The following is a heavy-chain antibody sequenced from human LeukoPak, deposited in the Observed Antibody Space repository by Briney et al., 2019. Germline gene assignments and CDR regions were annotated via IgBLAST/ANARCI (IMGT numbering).Heavy chain of an antibody. J-gene: IGHJ6*02. D-gene: IGHD3-22*01. Sequence: ASVTVSCKASGYTFTSYGISWVRQAPGQGLEWMGWISAYNGNTNYAQKLQGRVTMTTDTSTSTAYMGLRSLRSDDTAVYYCARDGYYYDSSGYPYYYYYGMDVWGQGTTVTVSS. V-gene: IGHV1-18*01. CDR3: ARDGYYYDSSGYPYYYYYGMDV. CDR2: ISAYNGNT. CDR1: GYTFTSYG.